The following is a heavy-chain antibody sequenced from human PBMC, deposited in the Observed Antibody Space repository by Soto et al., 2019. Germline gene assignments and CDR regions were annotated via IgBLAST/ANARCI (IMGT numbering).Heavy chain of an antibody. J-gene: IGHJ6*03. D-gene: IGHD6-13*01. CDR2: IYYSGST. V-gene: IGHV4-59*01. CDR3: ARGRAAAGTVFYYYYYYMDV. Sequence: SETLSLTCTVSGGSISSYYWSWIRQPPGKGLEWIGYIYYSGSTNYNPSLKSRVTISVDTSKNQFSLKLSSVTAADTAVYYCARGRAAAGTVFYYYYYYMDVWGKGTTVTVS. CDR1: GGSISSYY.